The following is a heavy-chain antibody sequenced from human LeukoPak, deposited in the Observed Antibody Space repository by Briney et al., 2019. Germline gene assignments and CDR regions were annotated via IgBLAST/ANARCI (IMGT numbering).Heavy chain of an antibody. J-gene: IGHJ3*02. D-gene: IGHD1-26*01. CDR1: GFTFRSYW. CDR3: ARGTGYSVFDI. V-gene: IGHV3-74*01. Sequence: GGSLRLSCAASGFTFRSYWMHWVRQAPGKGLVWVSRINSDGGSTSYADSVKGRFTISRDNAKNTLYVQMNSLRAEDTAVYYCARGTGYSVFDIWGQGTMVTVFS. CDR2: INSDGGST.